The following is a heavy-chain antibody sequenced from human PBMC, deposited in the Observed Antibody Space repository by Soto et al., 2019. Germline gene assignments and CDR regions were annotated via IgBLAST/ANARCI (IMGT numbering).Heavy chain of an antibody. V-gene: IGHV3-74*01. D-gene: IGHD3-3*01. CDR2: INSDGSST. CDR1: GFTFSGYW. J-gene: IGHJ6*03. Sequence: GGSLRLSCAASGFTFSGYWMHWVRQAPGKGLVWVSRINSDGSSTSYADSVKGRFTISRDNAKNTLYLQMNSLRAEDTAVYYCARVSKGPENYDFWSGYYYYYMDVWGKGTTVTVSS. CDR3: ARVSKGPENYDFWSGYYYYYMDV.